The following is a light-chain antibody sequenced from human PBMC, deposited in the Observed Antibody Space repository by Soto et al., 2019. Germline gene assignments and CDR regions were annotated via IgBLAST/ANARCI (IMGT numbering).Light chain of an antibody. CDR1: QDITNY. J-gene: IGKJ1*01. CDR2: GAS. V-gene: IGKV1-6*01. Sequence: MQMTQSPSSLSASFGDSVSIXXQASQDITNYLNWYQQKPGKAPKFXIYGASNLQSGVPPRFSGSGSGTDFTLAISSLQPEDSATYYCLQDINYPWTFGQGTKVDIK. CDR3: LQDINYPWT.